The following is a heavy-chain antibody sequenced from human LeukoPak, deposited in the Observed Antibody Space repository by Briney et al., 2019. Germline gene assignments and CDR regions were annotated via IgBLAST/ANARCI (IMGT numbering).Heavy chain of an antibody. V-gene: IGHV1-3*01. CDR2: INAANGNT. D-gene: IGHD3-22*01. Sequence: ASVKVSCKASGYTFTSYAMHWVRQAPGQRLEWLGGINAANGNTKYSQKFQGRVTITRDTSASTAYMELSSLRSEDTAVYYCARGRFHYYDSSGYYQPFDYWGQGTLVTVSS. CDR3: ARGRFHYYDSSGYYQPFDY. J-gene: IGHJ4*02. CDR1: GYTFTSYA.